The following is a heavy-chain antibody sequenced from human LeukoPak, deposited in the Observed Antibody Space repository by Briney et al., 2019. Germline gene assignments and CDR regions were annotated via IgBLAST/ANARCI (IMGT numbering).Heavy chain of an antibody. Sequence: ASVKVSCKVSGYTLTELSMHWVRQAPGKGLEWMGGFDPEDGETIYAQKFQGRVTMTEDTSTDTAYMELSSLRSEDTAVYYCATGQAAGKPPTDTHDYYYYYMDVWGKGTTVTVSS. CDR3: ATGQAAGKPPTDTHDYYYYYMDV. CDR2: FDPEDGET. CDR1: GYTLTELS. D-gene: IGHD2-15*01. V-gene: IGHV1-24*01. J-gene: IGHJ6*03.